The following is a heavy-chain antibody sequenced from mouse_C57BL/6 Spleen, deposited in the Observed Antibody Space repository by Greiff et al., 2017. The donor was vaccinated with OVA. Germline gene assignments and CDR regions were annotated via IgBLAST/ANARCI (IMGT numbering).Heavy chain of an antibody. J-gene: IGHJ3*01. CDR2: IHPSDSDT. D-gene: IGHD1-1*01. CDR3: ATITFAY. Sequence: QVQLQQPGAELVKPGASVKVSCTASGYTFTSYWLHWVQQRPGQGLEWIGRIHPSDSDTNYTPKFKGTATLTVNKSSSTSYMQLSSLTSEDSAVYYCATITFAYWGQGTLVTVSA. CDR1: GYTFTSYW. V-gene: IGHV1-74*01.